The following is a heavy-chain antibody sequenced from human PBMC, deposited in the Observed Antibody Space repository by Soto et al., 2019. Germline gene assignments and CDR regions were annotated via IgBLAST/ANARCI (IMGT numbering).Heavy chain of an antibody. V-gene: IGHV3-30-3*01. CDR3: ATGGDGYFDY. J-gene: IGHJ4*02. CDR1: GFTFSSYA. Sequence: GGSLRLSCAASGFTFSSYAMHWVRQAPGKGLEWVAVISYDGSNKYYADSVKGRFTISRDNSKNTLYLQMNSLRAEDTAVYYYATGGDGYFDYWGQGTLVTVSS. CDR2: ISYDGSNK. D-gene: IGHD3-16*01.